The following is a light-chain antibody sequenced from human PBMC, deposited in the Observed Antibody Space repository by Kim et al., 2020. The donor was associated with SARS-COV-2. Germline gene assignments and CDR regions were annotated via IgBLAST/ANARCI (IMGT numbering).Light chain of an antibody. Sequence: RATINCKSSQSVLYSPNNKNYLAWYQQKPGQPPKLLIYWASTRESGVPDRFSGSGSGTDFTLTISSLQAEDVAVYSCQQYYSIPHTFGQGTKLEI. V-gene: IGKV4-1*01. CDR1: QSVLYSPNNKNY. CDR3: QQYYSIPHT. J-gene: IGKJ2*01. CDR2: WAS.